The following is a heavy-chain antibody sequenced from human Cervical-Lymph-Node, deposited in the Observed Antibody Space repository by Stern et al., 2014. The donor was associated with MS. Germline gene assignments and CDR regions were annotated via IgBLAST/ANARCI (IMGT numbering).Heavy chain of an antibody. CDR1: GFTFTSYA. D-gene: IGHD3-22*01. V-gene: IGHV3-33*01. CDR2: IWYDGTNK. Sequence: VQLEESGGGVVQPGRSLRLSCAASGFTFTSYAMHWVRQAPGKGLEWVAVIWYDGTNKYYADSVKGRFTISRDNSKNTLHLQMNSLRAEDTAVYYCAREVYDSNGVFDYWGQGTRVTVSS. CDR3: AREVYDSNGVFDY. J-gene: IGHJ4*02.